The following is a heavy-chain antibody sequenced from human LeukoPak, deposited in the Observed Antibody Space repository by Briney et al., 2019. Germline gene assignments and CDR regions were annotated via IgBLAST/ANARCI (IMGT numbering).Heavy chain of an antibody. CDR2: IIPIFGTA. J-gene: IGHJ4*02. CDR3: ARPLTTNALDY. V-gene: IGHV1-69*13. D-gene: IGHD1-1*01. CDR1: GGTFSSYA. Sequence: GASVKVSCKASGGTFSSYAISWVRQAPRQGLEWMGGIIPIFGTANYAQKFRGKVTITAHESTSTAYMELSSLRSEYTAVYYCARPLTTNALDYWGQGTLVTVSS.